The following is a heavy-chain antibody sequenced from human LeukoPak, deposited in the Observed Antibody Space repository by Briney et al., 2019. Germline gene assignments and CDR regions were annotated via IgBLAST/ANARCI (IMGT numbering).Heavy chain of an antibody. Sequence: GGSLRLSCAASGLTISNYWMHWVRQVPGKGLVWVSRINSEGSSISYADSVKGRFTISRDNAKNTLNLQMKSLRAEDTAVYYCARGRGVSLDYWGQGALVTVSS. V-gene: IGHV3-74*01. D-gene: IGHD3-10*01. J-gene: IGHJ4*02. CDR2: INSEGSSI. CDR1: GLTISNYW. CDR3: ARGRGVSLDY.